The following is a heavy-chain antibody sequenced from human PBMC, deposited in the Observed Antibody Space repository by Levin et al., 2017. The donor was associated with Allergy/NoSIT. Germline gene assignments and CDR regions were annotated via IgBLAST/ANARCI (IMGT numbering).Heavy chain of an antibody. J-gene: IGHJ4*02. Sequence: AGGSLRLSCKGSGYSFTSYWIGWVRQMPGKGLEWMGIIYPGDSDTRYSPSFQGQVTISADKSISTAYLQWSSLKASDTAMYYCASYGTTYYYGSGIGYWGQGTLVTVSS. CDR2: IYPGDSDT. V-gene: IGHV5-51*01. CDR3: ASYGTTYYYGSGIGY. CDR1: GYSFTSYW. D-gene: IGHD3-10*01.